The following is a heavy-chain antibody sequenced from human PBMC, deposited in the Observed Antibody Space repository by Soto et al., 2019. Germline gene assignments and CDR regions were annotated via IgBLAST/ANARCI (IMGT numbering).Heavy chain of an antibody. CDR2: IYWDDDK. Sequence: QITLKESGPSLVKPTQTLTLTCTFSGFSLGTTGVGVGWIRQPPGKDLEWLAVIYWDDDKRYSPSVMTRLTIIKDTSKNQVVLIMTNMEPVETATYYCEHGFYTYTGYFDYWGQGILVTVSS. D-gene: IGHD4-4*01. V-gene: IGHV2-5*02. CDR3: EHGFYTYTGYFDY. J-gene: IGHJ4*02. CDR1: GFSLGTTGVG.